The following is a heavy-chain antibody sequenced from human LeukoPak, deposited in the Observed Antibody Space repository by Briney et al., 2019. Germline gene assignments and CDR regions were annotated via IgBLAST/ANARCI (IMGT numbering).Heavy chain of an antibody. V-gene: IGHV4-4*02. J-gene: IGHJ4*02. Sequence: SETLSLTCAVSGGSLSSSNWWSWVRQPPGRGLEWIGEIYHSGSTNYNPSLKSRVTISVDKSKNQFSLKLSSVTAADTAVYYCARADYYDSSGYEIDYWGQGTLVTVSS. CDR1: GGSLSSSNW. CDR3: ARADYYDSSGYEIDY. D-gene: IGHD3-22*01. CDR2: IYHSGST.